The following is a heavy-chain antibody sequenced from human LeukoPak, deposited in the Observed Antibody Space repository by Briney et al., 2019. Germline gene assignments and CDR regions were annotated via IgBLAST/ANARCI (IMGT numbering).Heavy chain of an antibody. J-gene: IGHJ5*02. D-gene: IGHD6-19*01. V-gene: IGHV3-30*02. CDR2: IRYDASNK. CDR3: AKAAVAAPGEWWFDP. CDR1: GFIFSDYG. Sequence: PGGSLRLSCAASGFIFSDYGMHWVRQAPGKGLEWVAFIRYDASNKYYTDSVKGRFTISGDNSKNTLYLQMNSLRAEDTAVYYCAKAAVAAPGEWWFDPWGQGTLVTVSS.